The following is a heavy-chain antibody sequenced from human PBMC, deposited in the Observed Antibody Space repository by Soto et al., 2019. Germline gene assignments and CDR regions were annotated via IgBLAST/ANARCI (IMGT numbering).Heavy chain of an antibody. Sequence: GASVKVSCKASGFSFVNSAVQWVRQARGQPLEWIGYIIIAGGGTKYAQNLQGRITITRDMSTSTAYMELSSLRFEDTAIYYCAAELYSGGRCCSFDIWGQGTVVT. J-gene: IGHJ3*02. CDR1: GFSFVNSA. CDR2: IIIAGGGT. D-gene: IGHD2-15*01. V-gene: IGHV1-58*01. CDR3: AAELYSGGRCCSFDI.